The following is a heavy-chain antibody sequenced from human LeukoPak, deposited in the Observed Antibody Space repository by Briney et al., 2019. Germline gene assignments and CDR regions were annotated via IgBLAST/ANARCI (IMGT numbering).Heavy chain of an antibody. D-gene: IGHD2-2*01. CDR1: GYTFTDYY. CDR2: INPSSGGA. J-gene: IGHJ6*02. Sequence: ASVKVSCKASGYTFTDYYVHWVRQAPGQGLEWMGWINPSSGGANSAQQFQGRVTMARDTSTSTAYMVLSRLRSDDTAVYYCARDHCSANSCYEDYYNGVDVWGQGTTVTVSS. CDR3: ARDHCSANSCYEDYYNGVDV. V-gene: IGHV1-2*02.